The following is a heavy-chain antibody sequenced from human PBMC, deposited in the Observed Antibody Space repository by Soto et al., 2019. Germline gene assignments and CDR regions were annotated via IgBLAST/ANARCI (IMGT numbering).Heavy chain of an antibody. CDR3: AKAIVGANYFFDY. Sequence: EVHLLESGGGLVQPGESLRLPCAASGFSFSVYGMTWVRQAPGRGLEWVSTITNSGGYTYYADFVKGRFTISRDNSKNTLFLQMNNLRAEDTAIYFCAKAIVGANYFFDYWGQGTLLTVSP. J-gene: IGHJ4*02. CDR2: ITNSGGYT. CDR1: GFSFSVYG. V-gene: IGHV3-23*01. D-gene: IGHD1-26*01.